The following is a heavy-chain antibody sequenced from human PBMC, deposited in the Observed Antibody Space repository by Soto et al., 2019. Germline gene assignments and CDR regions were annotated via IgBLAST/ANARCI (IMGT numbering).Heavy chain of an antibody. CDR2: ISGSGGTT. D-gene: IGHD3-10*01. CDR1: GFTFSSYA. CDR3: AKDAQGSRPDWFDP. V-gene: IGHV3-23*01. J-gene: IGHJ5*02. Sequence: EVQLLESGGGLVQPGGSLRLSCAASGFTFSSYAMTWIRQAPGKGLEWVSSISGSGGTTHDADSVKGRFAISRDNSKNTLYLQMNSLRAEATAVYYCAKDAQGSRPDWFDPWGQGTLVIVSS.